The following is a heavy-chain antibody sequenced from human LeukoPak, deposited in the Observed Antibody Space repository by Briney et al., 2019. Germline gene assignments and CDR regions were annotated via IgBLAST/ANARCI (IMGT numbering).Heavy chain of an antibody. D-gene: IGHD3-10*01. J-gene: IGHJ4*02. Sequence: GGSLRLSCAASGFTFSNYVMTWVRQAPGEGLEWVSTISGSAETTYYADSVNGRFTISRDNSKNTLYLQMNSLKAEDTAVYYCAAFFGSGTYFIDYWGQGTLVSVSS. V-gene: IGHV3-23*01. CDR3: AAFFGSGTYFIDY. CDR2: ISGSAETT. CDR1: GFTFSNYV.